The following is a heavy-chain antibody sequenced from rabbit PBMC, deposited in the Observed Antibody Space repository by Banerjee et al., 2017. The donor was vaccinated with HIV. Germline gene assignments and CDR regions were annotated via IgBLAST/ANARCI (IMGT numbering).Heavy chain of an antibody. Sequence: EQLVESGGGLVQPGESLTLTCKASGFSLSSYWMSWVRQAPGKGLEWIGIITTGEGITAYASWVNGRFTISKTSTTVDLKMNSLTAADTATYFCVREDVLVVGSNLWGPGTLVTVS. CDR3: VREDVLVVGSNL. V-gene: IGHV1S21*01. D-gene: IGHD4-2*01. CDR1: GFSLSSYW. J-gene: IGHJ4*01. CDR2: ITTGEGIT.